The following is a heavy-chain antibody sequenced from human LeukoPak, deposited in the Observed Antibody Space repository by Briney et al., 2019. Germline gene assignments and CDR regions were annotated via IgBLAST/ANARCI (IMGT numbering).Heavy chain of an antibody. CDR1: GFTFNDYS. V-gene: IGHV3-43*01. CDR3: AKDLGRLQFYFDY. J-gene: IGHJ4*02. Sequence: GGSLRLSCAASGFTFNDYSMHWVRQAPGKGLEWVSLVSLDGDNTHYADSVKGRFTISRDNSKNSLYLQMNSLRTEDTAFYYCAKDLGRLQFYFDYWGQGTLVTVSS. D-gene: IGHD5-24*01. CDR2: VSLDGDNT.